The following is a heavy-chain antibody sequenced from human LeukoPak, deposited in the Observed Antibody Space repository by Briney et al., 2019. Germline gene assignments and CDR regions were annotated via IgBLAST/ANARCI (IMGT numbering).Heavy chain of an antibody. CDR2: IYYSGST. V-gene: IGHV4-59*01. D-gene: IGHD1-26*01. Sequence: SETLSLTCTVSGGSISSYCWSWIRQPPGKGLEWIGYIYYSGSTNYNPSLKSRVTISVDTSKNQFSLKLSSVTAADTAVYYCARVNSGSYKDWGQGTLVTVSS. CDR1: GGSISSYC. CDR3: ARVNSGSYKD. J-gene: IGHJ4*02.